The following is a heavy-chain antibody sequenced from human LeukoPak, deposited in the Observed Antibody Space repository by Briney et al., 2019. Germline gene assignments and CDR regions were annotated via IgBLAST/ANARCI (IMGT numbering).Heavy chain of an antibody. D-gene: IGHD6-13*01. J-gene: IGHJ6*02. CDR2: IYYSGST. CDR1: GGSISSYY. V-gene: IGHV4-59*08. CDR3: ATLSWGYYYGMDV. Sequence: SETLSLTCTVSGGSISSYYWSWIRQPPGKGLEWIGYIYYSGSTNYNPSLKSRVTISVDTSKNQFSLKLRSVTAADTAVYYCATLSWGYYYGMDVWGQGTTVTVSS.